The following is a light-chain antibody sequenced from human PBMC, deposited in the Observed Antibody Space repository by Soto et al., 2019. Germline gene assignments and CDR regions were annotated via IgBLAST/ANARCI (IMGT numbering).Light chain of an antibody. CDR3: QQYGSSPTWT. J-gene: IGKJ1*01. V-gene: IGKV3-20*01. CDR1: QSVSSNY. CDR2: GAS. Sequence: ESRLTQSPGTLSLSPGERATLSCRASQSVSSNYLAWYQQKPGQAPRLLIYGASTRATGIPDRFSGSGSGTDFTLTISRLEPEDSAVYYCQQYGSSPTWTFGQGTMVDIK.